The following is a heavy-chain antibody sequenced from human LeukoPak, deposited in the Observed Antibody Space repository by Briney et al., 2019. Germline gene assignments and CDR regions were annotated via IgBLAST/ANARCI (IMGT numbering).Heavy chain of an antibody. J-gene: IGHJ4*02. CDR2: VSYSGDT. CDR1: CGSISGHF. D-gene: IGHD1-26*01. Sequence: SETLSLTCTVSCGSISGHFWSWIRQPPGKGLEWIGFVSYSGDTNYSPSFNGRVTISLDMSKSQFSLNLNSVTAADTAVYFCARGGASSRYFGYWGQGTLVTVSS. CDR3: ARGGASSRYFGY. V-gene: IGHV4-59*11.